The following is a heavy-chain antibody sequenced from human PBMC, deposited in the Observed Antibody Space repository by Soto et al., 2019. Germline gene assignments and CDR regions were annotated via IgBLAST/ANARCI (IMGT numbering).Heavy chain of an antibody. CDR1: GGSISSSNW. Sequence: QVQLQESGPGLVKPSGTLSLTCSVSGGSISSSNWWSWVRHPPGKGLEWIGEIYHSGSTNYNPSLKSRVTISVDKSKNQFSLKLSSVPAADTAVYYCARGGGKWLRSYYYYGMDVWGQGTTVTVSS. D-gene: IGHD5-12*01. V-gene: IGHV4-4*02. J-gene: IGHJ6*02. CDR2: IYHSGST. CDR3: ARGGGKWLRSYYYYGMDV.